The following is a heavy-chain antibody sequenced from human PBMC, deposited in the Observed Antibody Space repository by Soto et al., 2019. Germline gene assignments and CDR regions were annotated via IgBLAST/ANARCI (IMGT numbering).Heavy chain of an antibody. CDR3: ARTSGYAFDY. Sequence: EVQLVESGGCLVQPGGSLRLSCAASRFTFSSYAMNWVRQAPGKGLEYVSVINSNWGSTDYANSVKGRFTISRDNSKNTLYLQMGSLRAEDMAVYYCARTSGYAFDYWGRGTLVTVSS. J-gene: IGHJ4*02. CDR1: RFTFSSYA. V-gene: IGHV3-64*01. CDR2: INSNWGST. D-gene: IGHD5-12*01.